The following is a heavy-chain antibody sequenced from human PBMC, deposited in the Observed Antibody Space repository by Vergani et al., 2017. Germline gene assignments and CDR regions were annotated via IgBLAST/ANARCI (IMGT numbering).Heavy chain of an antibody. CDR2: ISYDGSNK. D-gene: IGHD6-13*01. J-gene: IGHJ4*02. Sequence: QVQLVESGGGVVQPGRSLRLSCAASGFTFSSYAMHWVRQAPGKGLEWVAVISYDGSNKYYADSVKGRFTISIDNSKNTLYLQMNSLRAEDTAVYYCARDPRGDRGGSSWYFDYWGQGTLVTVSS. CDR1: GFTFSSYA. CDR3: ARDPRGDRGGSSWYFDY. V-gene: IGHV3-30-3*01.